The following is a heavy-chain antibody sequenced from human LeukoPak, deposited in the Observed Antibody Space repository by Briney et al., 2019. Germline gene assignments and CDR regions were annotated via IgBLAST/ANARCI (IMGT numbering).Heavy chain of an antibody. J-gene: IGHJ4*02. CDR1: GYSFTTYW. V-gene: IGHV5-51*01. CDR2: IYPGDSDT. D-gene: IGHD6-13*01. Sequence: GESLKISCKASGYSFTTYWVGWVRQMPGKGLEWMGIIYPGDSDTRYSPSFQGQVTISADKSISTAYLQWSSLKASDTAMYYCARRGQQLIDYFDYWGQGTLVTVSS. CDR3: ARRGQQLIDYFDY.